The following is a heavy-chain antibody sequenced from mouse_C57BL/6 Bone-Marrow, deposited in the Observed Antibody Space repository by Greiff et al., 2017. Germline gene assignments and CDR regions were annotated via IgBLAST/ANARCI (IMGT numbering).Heavy chain of an antibody. J-gene: IGHJ2*01. Sequence: VQLQQSGTVLARPGASVKMSCKTSGYTFTSYWMHWVKQRPGQGLEWIGAIYPGNSDTSYNQKFKGKAKLTAVTSASTAYMELSSLTNEDAAVYYCTGDYSNLCDYWGQGTTLTGSS. CDR2: IYPGNSDT. V-gene: IGHV1-5*01. CDR3: TGDYSNLCDY. CDR1: GYTFTSYW. D-gene: IGHD2-5*01.